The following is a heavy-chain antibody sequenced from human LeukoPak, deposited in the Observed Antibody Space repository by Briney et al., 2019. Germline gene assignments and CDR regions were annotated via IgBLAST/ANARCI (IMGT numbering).Heavy chain of an antibody. D-gene: IGHD1-26*01. CDR2: TRNKANSYPT. J-gene: IGHJ5*01. CDR3: TRVLGGGILWFDY. V-gene: IGHV3-72*01. CDR1: GFTFSDHY. Sequence: PGGSLRLSCAAPGFTFSDHYMDWVRQAPGKGPEWVGRTRNKANSYPTDYAASVKGRFTVSRDDSKNSLYLQMTSLKAEDTAVYYCTRVLGGGILWFDYWGQGALVTVSS.